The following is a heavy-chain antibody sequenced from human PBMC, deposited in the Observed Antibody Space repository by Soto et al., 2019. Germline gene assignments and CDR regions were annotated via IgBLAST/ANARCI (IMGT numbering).Heavy chain of an antibody. D-gene: IGHD3-22*01. CDR3: ARGYKYDSGGSPLDY. CDR1: GFTFSGNG. V-gene: IGHV3-33*01. Sequence: QVQLVESGGGVVQPGRSLRLSCAASGFTFSGNGMHWVRQAPGKGLEWVAVIWYDGSDKKYADSVKGRFTISSDNSKNTLYLQMNSLRGEATAVYYCARGYKYDSGGSPLDYWGQGTQVTVSS. CDR2: IWYDGSDK. J-gene: IGHJ4*02.